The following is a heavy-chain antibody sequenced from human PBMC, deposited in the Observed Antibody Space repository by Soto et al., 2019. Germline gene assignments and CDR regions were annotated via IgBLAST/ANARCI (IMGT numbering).Heavy chain of an antibody. CDR3: ARDPGQLWFDY. CDR2: ISYDGSNK. CDR1: GFTFSSYA. V-gene: IGHV3-30-3*01. J-gene: IGHJ4*02. D-gene: IGHD5-18*01. Sequence: QVQLVESGGGVVQPGRSLRLSCAASGFTFSSYAMHWVRQAQGKGLEWVAVISYDGSNKYYADSVKGRFTISRDNSKNTLYLQMNSLRAEDTAVYYCARDPGQLWFDYWGQGTLVTVSS.